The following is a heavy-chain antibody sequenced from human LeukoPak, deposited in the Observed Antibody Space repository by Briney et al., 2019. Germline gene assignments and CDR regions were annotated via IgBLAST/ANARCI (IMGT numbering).Heavy chain of an antibody. J-gene: IGHJ3*02. CDR1: GLTSSTYA. D-gene: IGHD6-6*01. V-gene: IGHV3-30*15. Sequence: PGGSLRLSCAASGLTSSTYAMHWVRQSPGKGLEWVAVFTYDGSDTFYADSVKGRFTISSDTSRNSVYLQMSSLRAEDTAVYFCAREGDGRSSVRAFDTWGQGTMVTVSS. CDR3: AREGDGRSSVRAFDT. CDR2: FTYDGSDT.